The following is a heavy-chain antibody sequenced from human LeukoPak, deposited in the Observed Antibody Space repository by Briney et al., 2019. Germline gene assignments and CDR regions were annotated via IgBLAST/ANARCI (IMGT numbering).Heavy chain of an antibody. Sequence: SQTLSLTCTVSGGSISSGSYYWSWIRQPAGKGLEWIGRIYTSGSTNYNPSLKSRVTISVDTSKNQFSLKLSSVAPEDTAVYYCARDTTGERFDPWGQGTLVTVSS. J-gene: IGHJ5*02. D-gene: IGHD1-1*01. CDR3: ARDTTGERFDP. CDR2: IYTSGST. V-gene: IGHV4-61*02. CDR1: GGSISSGSYY.